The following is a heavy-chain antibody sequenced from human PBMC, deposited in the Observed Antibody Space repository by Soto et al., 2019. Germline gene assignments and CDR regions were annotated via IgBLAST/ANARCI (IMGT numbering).Heavy chain of an antibody. V-gene: IGHV3-30-3*01. Sequence: GGSLRLSCAASGFTFSSYAMHWVRQAPGKGLEWVAVISYDGSNKYYADSVKGRFTISRDNSKNTLYLQMNSLRAEDTAVYYCAGVIEGSGWPHYYYYGMDVWGQGTTVTVAS. D-gene: IGHD6-19*01. CDR2: ISYDGSNK. CDR3: AGVIEGSGWPHYYYYGMDV. CDR1: GFTFSSYA. J-gene: IGHJ6*02.